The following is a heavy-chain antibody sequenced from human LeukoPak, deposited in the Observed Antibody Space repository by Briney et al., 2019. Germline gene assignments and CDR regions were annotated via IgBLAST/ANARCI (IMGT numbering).Heavy chain of an antibody. Sequence: SETLPLTCTVSGGSISSYYWSWIRQPPGKGLEWIGYIYYSGSTNYNPSLKSRVTISVDTSKNQFSLKLSSVTAADTAVYYCARGWRTYYYGSGSPYYFDYWGQGTLVTVSS. D-gene: IGHD3-10*01. V-gene: IGHV4-59*12. CDR1: GGSISSYY. J-gene: IGHJ4*02. CDR2: IYYSGST. CDR3: ARGWRTYYYGSGSPYYFDY.